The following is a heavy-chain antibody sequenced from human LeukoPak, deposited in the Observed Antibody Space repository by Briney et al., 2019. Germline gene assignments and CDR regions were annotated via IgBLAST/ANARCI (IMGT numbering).Heavy chain of an antibody. CDR2: ISTGGST. D-gene: IGHD2-21*01. Sequence: GGSLRLSCAAPGFTFSSHFMSWVRQAPGKGLEWVSTISTGGSTYYADSVKGRFTISRDNSKNTLHLQMNGLRAEDTAVYYCAKYCSGGCYSGLDYWGQGTLVTVSS. J-gene: IGHJ4*02. V-gene: IGHV3-23*01. CDR1: GFTFSSHF. CDR3: AKYCSGGCYSGLDY.